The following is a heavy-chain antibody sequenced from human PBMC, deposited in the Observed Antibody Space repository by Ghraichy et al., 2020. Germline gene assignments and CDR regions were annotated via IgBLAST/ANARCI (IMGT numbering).Heavy chain of an antibody. CDR2: ISAYNGNT. Sequence: ASVKVSCKASGYTFTSYGISWVRQAPGQGLEWMGWISAYNGNTNYAQKLQGRVTMTTDTSTSTAYMELRSLRSDDTAVYYCARVNPYSNYEHNWDYWGQGTLVTVAS. D-gene: IGHD4-11*01. CDR1: GYTFTSYG. J-gene: IGHJ4*02. CDR3: ARVNPYSNYEHNWDY. V-gene: IGHV1-18*04.